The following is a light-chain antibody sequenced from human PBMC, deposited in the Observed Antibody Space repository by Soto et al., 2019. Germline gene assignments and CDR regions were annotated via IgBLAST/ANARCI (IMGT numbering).Light chain of an antibody. J-gene: IGLJ3*02. V-gene: IGLV2-14*01. Sequence: QSALTQPASVSGSPGQSITISCTGTSSDVGGYNYVSWYQQHPGKAPKFMIYEVSNRPSGVSNRFSGSKSGNTASLTISGLQAEDEADYYCSSYTTSSTHWVFDGGTQLTVL. CDR1: SSDVGGYNY. CDR3: SSYTTSSTHWV. CDR2: EVS.